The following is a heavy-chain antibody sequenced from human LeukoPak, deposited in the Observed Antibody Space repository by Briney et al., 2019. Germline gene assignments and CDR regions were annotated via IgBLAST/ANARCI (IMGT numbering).Heavy chain of an antibody. CDR3: AREGSIVGAKYFDY. J-gene: IGHJ4*02. Sequence: GGSLRLSCTASGFTFNNYGIHWVRQTPGKGPEWVAVIWYDGSNRFYADSVKGRFTISRDNSKNTLYLQMNSLRVEDTAVYYCAREGSIVGAKYFDYWGQGTLVTVSS. V-gene: IGHV3-33*01. D-gene: IGHD1-26*01. CDR1: GFTFNNYG. CDR2: IWYDGSNR.